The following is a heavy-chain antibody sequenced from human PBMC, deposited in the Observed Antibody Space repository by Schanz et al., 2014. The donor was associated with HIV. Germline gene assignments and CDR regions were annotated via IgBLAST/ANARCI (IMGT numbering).Heavy chain of an antibody. Sequence: QVQLVESGGGLVQPGRSLRLSCAASGFTFSGSAMHWVRQAPGKGLEWVALISYDGNTKYYADSVKGRFTISRDNSKNTLYLQMNSLRAEDTAVYYCARGSGPYYYYYGMDVWGQGTTVTVSS. J-gene: IGHJ6*02. CDR1: GFTFSGSA. D-gene: IGHD3-10*01. V-gene: IGHV3-30*04. CDR3: ARGSGPYYYYYGMDV. CDR2: ISYDGNTK.